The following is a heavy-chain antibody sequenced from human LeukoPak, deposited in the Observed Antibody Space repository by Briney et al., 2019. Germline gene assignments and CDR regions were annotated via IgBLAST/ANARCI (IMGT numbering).Heavy chain of an antibody. D-gene: IGHD6-19*01. J-gene: IGHJ6*03. Sequence: PGGSLRLSCAASGFTFSSYSMNWVRQAPGKGGEWVSYISSSSSTIYYADSVKGRFTISRDNAKNSLYLQMNSLRAEDTAVYYCARDFQGIAVAIWAYYMDVWGKGTTVTVSS. CDR1: GFTFSSYS. CDR3: ARDFQGIAVAIWAYYMDV. V-gene: IGHV3-48*01. CDR2: ISSSSSTI.